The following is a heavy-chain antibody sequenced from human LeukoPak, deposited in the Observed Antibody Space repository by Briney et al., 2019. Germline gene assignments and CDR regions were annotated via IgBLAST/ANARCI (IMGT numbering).Heavy chain of an antibody. CDR3: ARDWGCSSTSCYTSYYYYYYGMDV. V-gene: IGHV1-18*01. CDR2: ISAYNGNT. D-gene: IGHD2-2*02. CDR1: GGTFSSYG. Sequence: ASVKVSCKASGGTFSSYGISWVRQAPGQGLEWMGWISAYNGNTNYAQKLQGRVTMTTDTSTSTAYMELRSLRSDDTAVYYCARDWGCSSTSCYTSYYYYYYGMDVWGQGTTVTVSS. J-gene: IGHJ6*02.